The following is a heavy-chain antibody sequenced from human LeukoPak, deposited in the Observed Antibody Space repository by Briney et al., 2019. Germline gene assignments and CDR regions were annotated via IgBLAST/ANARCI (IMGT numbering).Heavy chain of an antibody. V-gene: IGHV5-51*01. CDR1: GYSFTSYW. CDR2: IYPGDSDT. D-gene: IGHD1-26*01. CDR3: ARAIVGATTSPYDAFDI. Sequence: GESLKISCKGSGYSFTSYWIGWVRQMPGKGLEWMGIIYPGDSDTRYSPSFQGQVTISADKSISTAYLQWSSLKASDTAMYYCARAIVGATTSPYDAFDIWGQGTMVTVSS. J-gene: IGHJ3*02.